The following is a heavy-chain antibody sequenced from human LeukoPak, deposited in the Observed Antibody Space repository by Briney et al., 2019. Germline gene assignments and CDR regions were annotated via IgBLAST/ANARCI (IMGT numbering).Heavy chain of an antibody. J-gene: IGHJ6*02. V-gene: IGHV3-49*04. CDR3: SRGPIQLWVHNGMDV. CDR2: IRSRAYGGTT. Sequence: GGSLRFSCSSYGFTFGYHAMSWVRQAPGKGLEWVGFIRSRAYGGTTEYAASVKSRFSISIDDSKGIAYLQMNSLKIEDTAVYYCSRGPIQLWVHNGMDVWGQGTRSLSP. D-gene: IGHD5-18*01. CDR1: GFTFGYHA.